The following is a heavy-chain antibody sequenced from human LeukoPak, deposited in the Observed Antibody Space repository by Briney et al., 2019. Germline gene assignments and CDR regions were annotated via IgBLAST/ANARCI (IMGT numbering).Heavy chain of an antibody. V-gene: IGHV3-43*02. CDR2: ISGDGGST. CDR1: GFTFDDYA. Sequence: GGSLRLSXAASGFTFDDYAMHWVRQAPGKGLEWVSLISGDGGSTYYADSVKGRFTISRDNSKNSLYLQMNSLRTEDTALYYCAKTYCSGGSCYSEVYWFDPWGQGTLVTVSS. J-gene: IGHJ5*02. CDR3: AKTYCSGGSCYSEVYWFDP. D-gene: IGHD2-15*01.